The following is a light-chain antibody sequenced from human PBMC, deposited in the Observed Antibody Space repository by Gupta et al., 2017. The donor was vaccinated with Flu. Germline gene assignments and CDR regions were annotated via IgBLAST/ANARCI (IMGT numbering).Light chain of an antibody. CDR3: QSADDSGSYV. V-gene: IGLV3-25*02. Sequence: SDDLTQPPSVSVSPGQTAKITCSGDTLSKQYTNWYQQKAGQAPEMVIFKDYERPSGVSGRFSGSTLGTMVTLTITDVQAEDEADYYCQSADDSGSYVFGPGTKLSVL. CDR2: KDY. CDR1: TLSKQY. J-gene: IGLJ1*01.